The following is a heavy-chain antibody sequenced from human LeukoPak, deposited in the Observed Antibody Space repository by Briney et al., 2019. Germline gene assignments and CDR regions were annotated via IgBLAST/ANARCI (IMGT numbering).Heavy chain of an antibody. Sequence: PGGSLRLSCAASGFTFSNCYMSWIRQTPGKGLEWLSYISGSGGDIHYADSVKGRFTISRDNAKNSLYLQLNSLRAEDTAMYYCARDIRAVGITLYFDYWGQGILVTVTS. CDR2: ISGSGGDI. CDR1: GFTFSNCY. J-gene: IGHJ4*02. V-gene: IGHV3-11*01. CDR3: ARDIRAVGITLYFDY. D-gene: IGHD3-22*01.